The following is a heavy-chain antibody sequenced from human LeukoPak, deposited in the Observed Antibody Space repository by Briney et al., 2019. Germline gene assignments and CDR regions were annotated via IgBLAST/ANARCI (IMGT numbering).Heavy chain of an antibody. J-gene: IGHJ4*02. CDR3: ARVDGGGVDY. D-gene: IGHD3-10*01. V-gene: IGHV4-38-2*02. CDR2: VYHSGST. Sequence: PSETLSLTCTVSGYSISNNYYWGWIRPPPGKGLEWIGSVYHSGSTYYNPSLKSRVTISVDTSKNQFSLKLSSVTAADTAVYYCARVDGGGVDYWGQGTLVTVSS. CDR1: GYSISNNYY.